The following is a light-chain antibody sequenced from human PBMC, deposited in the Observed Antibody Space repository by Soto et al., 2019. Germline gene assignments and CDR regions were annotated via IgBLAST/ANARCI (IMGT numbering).Light chain of an antibody. J-gene: IGKJ1*01. CDR3: QQSYSTPRT. CDR2: GAS. Sequence: DIQMTQSPSALSASVGDRGTITCRASQSISNYLNWYQQKPGKAPKLLIYGASNLQSGVPSRFSGSGSGTDFTLTISSLQPEDFATYYCQQSYSTPRTFGQGTKVEIK. V-gene: IGKV1-39*01. CDR1: QSISNY.